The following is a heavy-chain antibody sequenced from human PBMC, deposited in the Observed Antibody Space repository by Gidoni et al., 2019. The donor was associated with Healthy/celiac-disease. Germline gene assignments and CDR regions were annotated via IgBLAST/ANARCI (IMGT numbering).Heavy chain of an antibody. J-gene: IGHJ4*02. CDR1: GFTFSSYS. Sequence: EVQLVESGGGLVKPGGSLRLSCAASGFTFSSYSMNWVRQAPGKGLEWVSAISSRSSYIYYADSVKSRFTISRDNAKNSLYLQMNSLRAEDTAVYYCARDPPEYGSGSYYPAYFDYWGQGTLVTVSS. CDR2: ISSRSSYI. V-gene: IGHV3-21*01. CDR3: ARDPPEYGSGSYYPAYFDY. D-gene: IGHD3-10*01.